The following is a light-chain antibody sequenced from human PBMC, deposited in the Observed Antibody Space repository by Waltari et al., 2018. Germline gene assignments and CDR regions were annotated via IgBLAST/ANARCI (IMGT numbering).Light chain of an antibody. CDR3: SSYTTSRTYV. V-gene: IGLV2-14*01. Sequence: QSALTQPASVSGSTGQSITISCTRTNSDVGSYNFDSWFQQHPGEAPKLMIYEVTNRPSGVSNRFSGSKSGNTASLIISGLQGEDEADYYCSSYTTSRTYVFGTGTKVTVL. CDR2: EVT. CDR1: NSDVGSYNF. J-gene: IGLJ1*01.